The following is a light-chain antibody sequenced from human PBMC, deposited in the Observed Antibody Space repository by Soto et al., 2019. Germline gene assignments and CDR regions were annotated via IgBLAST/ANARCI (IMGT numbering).Light chain of an antibody. CDR2: LGS. J-gene: IGKJ1*01. CDR1: QSLLHSNGYNY. CDR3: MQALQTWT. V-gene: IGKV2-28*01. Sequence: DIVMTQSTLSLPVTPGEPASISCRSSQSLLHSNGYNYLDWYLQKPGQSPQLLIYLGSNRASGVPDRFSGSGSGTDFTLKISRVEAEDVGVYYCMQALQTWTFGQGTKVDI.